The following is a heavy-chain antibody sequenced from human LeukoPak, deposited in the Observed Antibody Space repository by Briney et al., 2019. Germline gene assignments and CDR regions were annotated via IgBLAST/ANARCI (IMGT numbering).Heavy chain of an antibody. J-gene: IGHJ4*02. CDR2: INAGNGNT. CDR1: AYTFTRYA. V-gene: IGHV1-3*01. Sequence: GASVKVSCKASAYTFTRYAMHWVRQAPGQRLEWMGWINAGNGNTKYSQKFQGRVTITADESTSTAYMELSSLRSEDTAVYYCAIPLFGYWGQGTLVTVSS. CDR3: AIPLFGY.